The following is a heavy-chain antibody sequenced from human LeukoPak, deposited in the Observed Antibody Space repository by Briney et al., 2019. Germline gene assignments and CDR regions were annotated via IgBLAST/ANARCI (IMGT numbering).Heavy chain of an antibody. V-gene: IGHV3-7*05. D-gene: IGHD6-13*01. Sequence: PGGSLRLSCAASGFTFSHYAMTWVRQAPGKGLEWVANIKEDGSEKNYVDSVKGRFTISRDNAKNSLCLQMNSLRAEDTAVYYCVAAGGYWGQGALVTVSS. CDR1: GFTFSHYA. J-gene: IGHJ4*02. CDR2: IKEDGSEK. CDR3: VAAGGY.